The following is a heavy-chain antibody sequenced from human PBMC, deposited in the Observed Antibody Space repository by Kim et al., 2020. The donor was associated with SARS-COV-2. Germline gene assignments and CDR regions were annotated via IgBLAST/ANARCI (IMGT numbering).Heavy chain of an antibody. J-gene: IGHJ3*02. V-gene: IGHV1-2*06. CDR1: GYTFTGYY. D-gene: IGHD5-12*01. Sequence: ASVKVSCKASGYTFTGYYMHWVRQAPGQGLEWMGRINPNSGGTNYAQKFQGRVTMTRDTSISTAYMELSRLRSDDTAVYYCAREMATILDAFDIWGQGTMVTVSS. CDR3: AREMATILDAFDI. CDR2: INPNSGGT.